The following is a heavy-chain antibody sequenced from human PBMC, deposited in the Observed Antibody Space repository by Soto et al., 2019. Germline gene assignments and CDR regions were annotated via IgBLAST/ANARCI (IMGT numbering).Heavy chain of an antibody. D-gene: IGHD3-3*01. CDR2: IYPSDSDT. V-gene: IGHV5-51*01. CDR3: ARGGVSTRTFDY. Sequence: GESLKISCKGSGYNFAGYWIAWVSQMPGKGLELMGIIYPSDSDTRYRPSFQGQVTISAGKSISSAYLQWSSLRASGTAMHYCARGGVSTRTFDYWGQGTPVTVSS. J-gene: IGHJ4*02. CDR1: GYNFAGYW.